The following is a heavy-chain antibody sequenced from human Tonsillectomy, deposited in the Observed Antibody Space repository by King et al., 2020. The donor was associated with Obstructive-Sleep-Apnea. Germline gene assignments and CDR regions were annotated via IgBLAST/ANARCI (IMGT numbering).Heavy chain of an antibody. CDR1: GFTFSNAY. Sequence: VQLVESGGGLVKPGGSLRLSCAASGFTFSNAYISWVRQAPGKGLEGVVRIKSIRDGGATDYGAPVKGRFTISRDDSKNTLYLQMNSVKIEDTGVYYCRDGSGIWYGVDVWGQGTAVIVSS. CDR3: RDGSGIWYGVDV. D-gene: IGHD3-10*01. J-gene: IGHJ6*02. V-gene: IGHV3-15*01. CDR2: IKSIRDGGAT.